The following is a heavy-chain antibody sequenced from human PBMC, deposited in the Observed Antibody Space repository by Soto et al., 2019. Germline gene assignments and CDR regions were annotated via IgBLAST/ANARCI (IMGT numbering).Heavy chain of an antibody. D-gene: IGHD3-22*01. CDR3: ARELSKESSAYYSFAF. CDR2: VSTNDDRT. V-gene: IGHV1-18*01. Sequence: ASVNVSGEASGYFFTAYGRAWLRQAPGQRPEWMGWVSTNDDRTNYAQKFQGRVTMTTDRSTTTTSMELRSLRADDTAVYYCARELSKESSAYYSFAFGGQGTLVTVSS. J-gene: IGHJ4*02. CDR1: GYFFTAYG.